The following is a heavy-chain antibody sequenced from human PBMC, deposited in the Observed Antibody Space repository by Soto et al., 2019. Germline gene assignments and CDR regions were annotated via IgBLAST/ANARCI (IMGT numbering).Heavy chain of an antibody. CDR1: GGTFSNYA. V-gene: IGHV1-69*12. CDR2: IIPIFGTA. Sequence: QVQLVQSGAEGKKPGSSVKVSCKTSGGTFSNYAITWVRQAPGQGLEWMGGIIPIFGTAKYAQKFQGRVTITADASTSTDYMELSSLRSEDTAVYYCASVFGAGYNPYFDYWGQGTMVTVSS. D-gene: IGHD3-16*01. J-gene: IGHJ4*02. CDR3: ASVFGAGYNPYFDY.